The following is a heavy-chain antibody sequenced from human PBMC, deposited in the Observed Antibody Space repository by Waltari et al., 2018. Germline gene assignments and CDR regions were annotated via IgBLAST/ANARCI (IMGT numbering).Heavy chain of an antibody. Sequence: QVHLQQWGAGLLPPSETLSLLCAVYGGSLRGYYLGWRRQPPGKGLEWIGEINHSPNSNYNPSLRSRVHMSIDTSQNQFSLQLTSVTAADTGVYYCVRLEDCTGPGGNCYSGAPFAVDVWGQGTTVTVPS. CDR3: VRLEDCTGPGGNCYSGAPFAVDV. CDR1: GGSLRGYY. CDR2: INHSPNS. V-gene: IGHV4-34*01. D-gene: IGHD2-8*02. J-gene: IGHJ6*02.